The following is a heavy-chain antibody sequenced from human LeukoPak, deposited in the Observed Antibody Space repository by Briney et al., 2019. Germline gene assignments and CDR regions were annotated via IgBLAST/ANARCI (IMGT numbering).Heavy chain of an antibody. D-gene: IGHD1-26*01. CDR3: ARRSGRNYYSYYYYGMDV. J-gene: IGHJ6*02. CDR2: IWCDGSNK. V-gene: IGHV3-33*01. CDR1: GFTFSSYG. Sequence: GGSLRLSCAASGFTFSSYGMHWVRQAPGKGLEWVAVIWCDGSNKYYADSVKGRFTISRDNSKNTLYLQMNSLRAEDTAVYYCARRSGRNYYSYYYYGMDVWGQGTTVTVSS.